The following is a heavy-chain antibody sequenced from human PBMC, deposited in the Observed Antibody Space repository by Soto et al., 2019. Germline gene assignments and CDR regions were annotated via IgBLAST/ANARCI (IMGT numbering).Heavy chain of an antibody. J-gene: IGHJ4*02. Sequence: GSLRLSCAASGFTFSSYEMNWVRQAPGKGLEWVSYISSGGSAAYYADSVKGRFTISRDNAKNSLSLQMNSLRVEDTTLYYCARGSRGYSYASAPFFDYWGQGTLVTVSS. D-gene: IGHD5-18*01. V-gene: IGHV3-48*03. CDR3: ARGSRGYSYASAPFFDY. CDR1: GFTFSSYE. CDR2: ISSGGSAA.